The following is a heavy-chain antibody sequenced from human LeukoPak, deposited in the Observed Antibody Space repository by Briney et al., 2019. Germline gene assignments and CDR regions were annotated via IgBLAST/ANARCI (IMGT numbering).Heavy chain of an antibody. J-gene: IGHJ4*02. Sequence: SETLSLTCAVYGGSFSGYYWSWLRQPPGEGLEFIGEINHSGSTNYNPSLKSRVTISADTSKNQFSLKLTSVTAADTAVYYCARSHTFGGVIVNFDYWGQGTLVTVSS. CDR2: INHSGST. V-gene: IGHV4-34*01. CDR1: GGSFSGYY. D-gene: IGHD3-16*02. CDR3: ARSHTFGGVIVNFDY.